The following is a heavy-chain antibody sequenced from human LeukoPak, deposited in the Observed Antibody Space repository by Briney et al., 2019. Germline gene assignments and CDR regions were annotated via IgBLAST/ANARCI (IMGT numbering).Heavy chain of an antibody. CDR2: VFYSGST. CDR3: ARGDHYYFDY. V-gene: IGHV4-59*04. Sequence: SETLSLTCTVSGGSISSYYWGWIRQPPGKGLEWIGNVFYSGSTYYNPSLKSRVTISVDTSKNQFSLKLSSVTAADTAVYYCARGDHYYFDYWGQGTLVTVSS. D-gene: IGHD3-10*01. CDR1: GGSISSYY. J-gene: IGHJ4*02.